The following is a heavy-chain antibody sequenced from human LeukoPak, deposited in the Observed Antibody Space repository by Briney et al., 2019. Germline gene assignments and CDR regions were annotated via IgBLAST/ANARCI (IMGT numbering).Heavy chain of an antibody. J-gene: IGHJ3*02. CDR3: ARRGAYYYGSGSYSREAFDI. V-gene: IGHV5-51*01. Sequence: GESLKISCKGSGYSFTSYWISWVRQMPGKGLEWMGIIYPGDSDTRYSPSFQGQVTISADKSISTAYLQWSSLKASDTAMYYCARRGAYYYGSGSYSREAFDIWGQGTMVTVSS. CDR2: IYPGDSDT. CDR1: GYSFTSYW. D-gene: IGHD3-10*01.